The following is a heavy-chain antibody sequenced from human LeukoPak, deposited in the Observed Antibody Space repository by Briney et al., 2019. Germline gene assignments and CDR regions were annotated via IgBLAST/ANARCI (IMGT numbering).Heavy chain of an antibody. CDR1: GFTFSSYG. D-gene: IGHD6-13*01. V-gene: IGHV3-30*18. CDR3: AKGGRIAAAQGGYFDC. CDR2: ILYDGSNK. Sequence: PGRSLRLSCAASGFTFSSYGMHWVRQAPGKGLEWVAVILYDGSNKYYADSVKGRFTISRDNSKNTLYLQMNSLRAEDTAVYYCAKGGRIAAAQGGYFDCWGQGTLVTVSS. J-gene: IGHJ4*02.